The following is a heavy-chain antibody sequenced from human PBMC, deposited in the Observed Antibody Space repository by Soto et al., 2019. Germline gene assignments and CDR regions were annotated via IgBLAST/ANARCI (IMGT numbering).Heavy chain of an antibody. CDR3: ARVEPSSAAHSSSTEKKPYYYYMDV. CDR2: ISSSGSTI. Sequence: GGSLRLSCAASGFTFSDYYMSWIRQAPGKGLEWVSYISSSGSTIYYADSVKGRFTISRDNAKNYLYLQMNSLRAEDTAVYYCARVEPSSAAHSSSTEKKPYYYYMDVWGKGTTVTVSS. D-gene: IGHD6-6*01. J-gene: IGHJ6*03. V-gene: IGHV3-11*01. CDR1: GFTFSDYY.